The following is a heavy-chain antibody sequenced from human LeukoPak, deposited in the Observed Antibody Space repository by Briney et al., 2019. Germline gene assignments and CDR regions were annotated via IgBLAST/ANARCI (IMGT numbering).Heavy chain of an antibody. J-gene: IGHJ4*02. CDR2: IYYSGST. D-gene: IGHD6-6*01. Sequence: SETLSLTCTVSGGSISSSSYYWGWIRQPPGKGLECIGSIYYSGSTYYNPSLKSRVTISVDTSKNQFSLKLSFVTAADTAVYYCARIEYSSSCDCWGQGTLVTVSS. CDR3: ARIEYSSSCDC. CDR1: GGSISSSSYY. V-gene: IGHV4-39*07.